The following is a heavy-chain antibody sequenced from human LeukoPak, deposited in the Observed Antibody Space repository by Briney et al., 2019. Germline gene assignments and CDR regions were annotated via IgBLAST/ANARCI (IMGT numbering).Heavy chain of an antibody. V-gene: IGHV4-34*01. CDR1: GGSFSGYY. J-gene: IGHJ3*02. D-gene: IGHD3-10*01. Sequence: PSETLSLTCAVYGGSFSGYYWSWIRQPPGKGLEWIGEINHSGSTNYNPSLKSRVTISVDTSKNQFSLKLSSVTAADTAEYYCARDPPERYYYGSGSYRNDALDIWGQGTMVTVSS. CDR2: INHSGST. CDR3: ARDPPERYYYGSGSYRNDALDI.